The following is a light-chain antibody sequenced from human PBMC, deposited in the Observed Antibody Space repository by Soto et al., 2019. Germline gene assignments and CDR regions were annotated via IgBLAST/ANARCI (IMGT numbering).Light chain of an antibody. Sequence: DIVMTQSPASLAVSLGDRATLNCNSSHSLLDNSTNANYLAWYQQKPGHPPNFVFFWASVRGSGVPDRFSGSGYGTDFTLTISSLQAEDVAVYFCQQFYSXPQTFGQGTKV. J-gene: IGKJ2*01. CDR3: QQFYSXPQT. CDR2: WAS. CDR1: HSLLDNSTNANY. V-gene: IGKV4-1*01.